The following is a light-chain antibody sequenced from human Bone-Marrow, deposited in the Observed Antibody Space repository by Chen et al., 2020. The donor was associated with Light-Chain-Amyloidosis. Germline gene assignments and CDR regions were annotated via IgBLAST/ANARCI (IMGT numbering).Light chain of an antibody. Sequence: SYVLTQPSSVSAAPGQPATLACGGNNIGSTSVHWYQQTPGQAPLLVVYDDSDRPSGIPERLSGSNSGNTATLTISRVEAGDEADYYCQVWDRSSDRPVFGGGTKLTVL. V-gene: IGLV3-21*02. J-gene: IGLJ3*02. CDR1: NIGSTS. CDR3: QVWDRSSDRPV. CDR2: DDS.